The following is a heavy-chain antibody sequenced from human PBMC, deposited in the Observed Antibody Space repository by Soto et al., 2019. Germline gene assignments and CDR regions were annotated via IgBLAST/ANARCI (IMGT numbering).Heavy chain of an antibody. CDR3: SKTDYYHYGMDV. CDR1: GGSISSSSYY. J-gene: IGHJ6*02. Sequence: PSATLSLTCSVSGGSISSSSYYWGWIRQPPGKGLEWIGSIYYGGSTYYNPSLKSRVTMSVDTSRNQFSLRLISVTAADTAVYYCSKTDYYHYGMDVWGQGTTVTVS. V-gene: IGHV4-39*01. CDR2: IYYGGST.